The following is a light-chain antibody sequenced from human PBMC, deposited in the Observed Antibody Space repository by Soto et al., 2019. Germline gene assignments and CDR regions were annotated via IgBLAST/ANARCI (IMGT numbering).Light chain of an antibody. CDR2: DVS. CDR3: CSYAGSSVWV. J-gene: IGLJ3*02. V-gene: IGLV2-11*01. Sequence: QSALTQPRSVSGSPGQSVIISCTGTSSDVGGYKYVSWYQQHPGKAPKLVIYDVSERPSGVPDRFSGSKSGNTASLTISGHHAEDEDDYHCCSYAGSSVWVFGGGTKVTVL. CDR1: SSDVGGYKY.